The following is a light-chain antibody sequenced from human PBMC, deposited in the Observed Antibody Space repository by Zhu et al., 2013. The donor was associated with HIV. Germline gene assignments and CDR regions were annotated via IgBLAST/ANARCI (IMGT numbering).Light chain of an antibody. CDR1: QSVTSSY. CDR3: QHFVNSLLI. V-gene: IGKV3-20*01. Sequence: EVVLTQSPGTLSLSPGERATLSCRASQSVTSSYLAWYQQKPGQAPRLLIYGPSTRATGIPDRFSGSGSGTDFTLTISRLEPADSAVYYCQHFVNSLLIFGGRDQGGDQT. CDR2: GPS. J-gene: IGKJ4*01.